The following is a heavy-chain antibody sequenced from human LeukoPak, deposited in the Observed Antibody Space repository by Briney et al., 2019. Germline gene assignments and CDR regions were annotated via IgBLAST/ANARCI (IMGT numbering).Heavy chain of an antibody. J-gene: IGHJ6*02. CDR2: IYPGDSDT. CDR1: GYSFTTYW. V-gene: IGHV5-51*01. CDR3: ARLEHSDGKSYGMNV. Sequence: GESLKISCEGSGYSFTTYWIGWVRQMHGKGLELMGIIYPGDSDTKYSASFQGQVTISAHKSISTAYLQWSSLKASDTAMYYCARLEHSDGKSYGMNVWGQGTTVTVSS. D-gene: IGHD1/OR15-1a*01.